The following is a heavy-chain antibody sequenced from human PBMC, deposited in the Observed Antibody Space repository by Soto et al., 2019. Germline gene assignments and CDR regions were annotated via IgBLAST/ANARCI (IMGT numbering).Heavy chain of an antibody. J-gene: IGHJ4*02. CDR3: ARRGGFGRMYYFDY. CDR1: GYSFTNSW. D-gene: IGHD3-10*01. Sequence: EVQLVQSGAEVKKPGESLKISCQGSGYSFTNSWIAWVRQMPGEGLEWMGIIYPGDSDTSYIPSFQGQVTISADKSINTAYLQWIRLKASDTAMYYFARRGGFGRMYYFDYWGQGTLVTVSS. CDR2: IYPGDSDT. V-gene: IGHV5-51*01.